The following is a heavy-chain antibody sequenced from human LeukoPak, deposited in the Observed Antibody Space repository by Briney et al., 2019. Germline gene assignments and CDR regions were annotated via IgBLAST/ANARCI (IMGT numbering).Heavy chain of an antibody. CDR2: ISGSGGST. CDR3: ANQDVLLWFGELLSSGY. V-gene: IGHV3-23*01. J-gene: IGHJ4*02. CDR1: GFTFSSYA. Sequence: GSLRLSCAASGFTFSSYAMSWVRQAPGKGLEWVSAISGSGGSTYYADSVKGRFTISRDNSKNTLYLQMNSLRAEDTAVYYCANQDVLLWFGELLSSGYWGQGTLVTVSS. D-gene: IGHD3-10*01.